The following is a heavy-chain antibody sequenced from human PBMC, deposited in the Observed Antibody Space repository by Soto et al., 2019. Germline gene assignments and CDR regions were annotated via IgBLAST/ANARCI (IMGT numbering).Heavy chain of an antibody. CDR3: ASNGQGYYYYGMDV. D-gene: IGHD2-8*01. CDR1: GYTFTSYG. Sequence: ASVKVSCKASGYTFTSYGISWVRQAPGQGLEWMGWISAYNGNTNYAQKLQGRVTMTTDTSTSTAYVELRSLRPDDTAVYYCASNGQGYYYYGMDVWGQGTTVTVSS. CDR2: ISAYNGNT. V-gene: IGHV1-18*01. J-gene: IGHJ6*02.